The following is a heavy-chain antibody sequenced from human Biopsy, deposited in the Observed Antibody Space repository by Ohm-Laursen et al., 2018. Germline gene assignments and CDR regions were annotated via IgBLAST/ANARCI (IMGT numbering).Heavy chain of an antibody. V-gene: IGHV4-34*01. CDR3: ARGSGYFKLDV. Sequence: SETLSLTCPVNGESSSGYFWNWIRQPPGKGLEWIGEINQSGSTKYNPSLKRRATLSADSSNSQFSLRLTSVTAADTAIYYCARGSGYFKLDVWGQGTTVTVSS. J-gene: IGHJ6*02. CDR2: INQSGST. CDR1: GESSSGYF. D-gene: IGHD5-12*01.